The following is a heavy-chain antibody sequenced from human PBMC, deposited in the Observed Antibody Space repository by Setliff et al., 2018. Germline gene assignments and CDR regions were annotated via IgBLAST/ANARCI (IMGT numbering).Heavy chain of an antibody. V-gene: IGHV3-15*07. CDR2: IKSKTECGSI. Sequence: GGSLRRSCAVSGCTCSYAWMHWVRQAPGKGLEWVGRIKSKTECGSIDYAAPVKGRFTISRDDSKNTLYLQMNSLKTEDTAVYYCTTRYCSHGGCYRECVFVYMDVWGKGTTVTVSS. CDR3: TTRYCSHGGCYRECVFVYMDV. CDR1: GCTCSYAW. D-gene: IGHD2-8*01. J-gene: IGHJ6*03.